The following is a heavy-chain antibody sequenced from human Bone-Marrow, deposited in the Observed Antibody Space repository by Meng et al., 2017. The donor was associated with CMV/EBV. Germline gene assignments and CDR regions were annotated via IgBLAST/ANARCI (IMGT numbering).Heavy chain of an antibody. J-gene: IGHJ4*02. D-gene: IGHD3-3*01. CDR1: RYTFTSYD. CDR2: MNPNSGDT. V-gene: IGHV1-8*01. Sequence: ASVKVSCKASRYTFTSYDVNWVRQATGQGLEWMGWMNPNSGDTGYAQKFQGRVTMTRNTSISTAYMELSSLRSEDTALYYCARGKISQGFLLDSWGQGTLVTVSS. CDR3: ARGKISQGFLLDS.